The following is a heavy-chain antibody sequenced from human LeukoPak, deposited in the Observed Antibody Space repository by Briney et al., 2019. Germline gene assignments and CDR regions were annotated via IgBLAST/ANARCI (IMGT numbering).Heavy chain of an antibody. Sequence: GASVKVSCKASGYTFTSYAMNWVRQAPGQGLEWMGWINPNSGGTNYAQKFQGRVTMTRDTSISTAYMELSRLRSDDTAVYCCARYGNIYGSGSYYIDLGYFDYWGQGTLVTVSS. CDR1: GYTFTSYA. CDR2: INPNSGGT. CDR3: ARYGNIYGSGSYYIDLGYFDY. V-gene: IGHV1-2*02. D-gene: IGHD3-10*01. J-gene: IGHJ4*02.